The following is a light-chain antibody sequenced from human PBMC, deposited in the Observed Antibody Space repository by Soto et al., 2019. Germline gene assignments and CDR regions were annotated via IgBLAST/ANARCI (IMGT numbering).Light chain of an antibody. CDR1: QSVSLS. V-gene: IGKV3-11*01. CDR3: QERTGWPPWT. Sequence: EIVLTQSPATLSLSPGERATLSCSASQSVSLSLAWYQQKPGQAPRLLLYDASKRASGFPARFSGSGSGTDFTLTISSLEPEDFAVYYCQERTGWPPWTFGQGTKVDIK. J-gene: IGKJ1*01. CDR2: DAS.